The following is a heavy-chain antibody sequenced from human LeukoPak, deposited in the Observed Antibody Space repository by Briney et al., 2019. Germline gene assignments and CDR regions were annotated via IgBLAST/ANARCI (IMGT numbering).Heavy chain of an antibody. CDR3: ATGGRYGATGYYYYYMDV. J-gene: IGHJ6*03. CDR1: GFTFRSYA. D-gene: IGHD1-26*01. Sequence: PGGSLRLSCAASGFTFRSYAMHWVRQAPGKGLEWVAVISYDGSNKYYADSVKGRFTISRDNSKNTLYLQMNSLRAEDTALYYCATGGRYGATGYYYYYMDVWGKGTTVTVSS. CDR2: ISYDGSNK. V-gene: IGHV3-30*04.